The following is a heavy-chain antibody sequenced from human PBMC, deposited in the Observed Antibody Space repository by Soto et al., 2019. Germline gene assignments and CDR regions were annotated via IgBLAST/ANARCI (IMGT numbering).Heavy chain of an antibody. CDR3: ARRNTAMVALDY. V-gene: IGHV4-39*01. J-gene: IGHJ4*02. CDR1: GGSISSSSYY. CDR2: IYYSGST. Sequence: SETLSLTCTVSGGSISSSSYYWGWIRQPPGKGLEWIGSIYYSGSTYYNPSLKSRVTISVDTSKNQFSLKLSSVTAADTAVYYCARRNTAMVALDYWGQGTLVTVSS. D-gene: IGHD5-18*01.